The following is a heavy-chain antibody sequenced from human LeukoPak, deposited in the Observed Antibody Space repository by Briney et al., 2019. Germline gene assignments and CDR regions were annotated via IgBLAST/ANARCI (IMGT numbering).Heavy chain of an antibody. CDR3: AREPPEIAAAGYFDY. D-gene: IGHD6-13*01. CDR1: GGSISSYY. V-gene: IGHV4-59*01. CDR2: IYYSGST. J-gene: IGHJ4*02. Sequence: PSETLSLTCTVSGGSISSYYWSWIRQPPGKGLEWIGYIYYSGSTNYNPSLKSRVTISVDTSKNQFSLKLSSVTAADTAVYYCAREPPEIAAAGYFDYWGQGTLVTVSS.